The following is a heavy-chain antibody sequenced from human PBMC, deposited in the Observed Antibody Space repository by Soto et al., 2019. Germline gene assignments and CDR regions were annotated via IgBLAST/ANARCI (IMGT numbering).Heavy chain of an antibody. CDR3: AKDLTRQLAYWLDP. CDR1: GFSFTGYY. Sequence: ASVKVSCKASGFSFTGYYIHWLRQAPGQGLGWMGWINAHSGGTEYAQKFRGRVTLTRDTSIATAYLTLTSLTSDDTALYYCAKDLTRQLAYWLDPWGQGTLVTVSS. D-gene: IGHD6-6*01. V-gene: IGHV1-2*02. CDR2: INAHSGGT. J-gene: IGHJ5*02.